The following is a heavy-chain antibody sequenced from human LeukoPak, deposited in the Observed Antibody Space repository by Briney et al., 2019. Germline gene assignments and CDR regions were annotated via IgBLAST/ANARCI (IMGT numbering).Heavy chain of an antibody. D-gene: IGHD2-2*01. CDR2: ISSHGGNT. CDR1: GFSFSSYA. V-gene: IGHV3-64D*06. Sequence: GGSLRLSCAASGFSFSSYAMHWVRQAPGKGLEYVSAISSHGGNTYYADSVKGRFTISRDNSKTTLYLQMSSLRPEDTAIYYCVKDCHCSSINCYCFDPWGQGTLVTVSS. J-gene: IGHJ5*02. CDR3: VKDCHCSSINCYCFDP.